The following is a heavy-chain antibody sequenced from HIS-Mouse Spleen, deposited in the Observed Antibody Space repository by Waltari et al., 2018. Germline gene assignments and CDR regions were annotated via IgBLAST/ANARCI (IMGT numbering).Heavy chain of an antibody. CDR1: GFTFSSIG. V-gene: IGHV3-33*06. J-gene: IGHJ4*02. D-gene: IGHD2-8*01. Sequence: QVQLVESGGGVVKPGRSLRPSCAAAGFTFSSIGMLWVRQGPGKGLEWVAVIWYDGSNKYYADSVKGRFTISRDNSKNTLYLQMNSLRAEDTAVYYCAKGGLMVYAIGDYWGQGTLVTVSS. CDR2: IWYDGSNK. CDR3: AKGGLMVYAIGDY.